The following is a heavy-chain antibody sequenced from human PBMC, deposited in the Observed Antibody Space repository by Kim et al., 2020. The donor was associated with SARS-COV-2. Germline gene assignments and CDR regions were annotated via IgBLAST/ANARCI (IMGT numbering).Heavy chain of an antibody. CDR1: GGSISSSSYY. D-gene: IGHD2-15*01. CDR3: ARQARRGHIVARHDWFDP. V-gene: IGHV4-39*01. CDR2: IYYSGST. J-gene: IGHJ5*02. Sequence: SETLSLTCTVSGGSISSSSYYWGWIRQPPGKGLEWIGSIYYSGSTYYNPSLKSRVTISVDTSKNQFSLKLSSVTAADTAVYYCARQARRGHIVARHDWFDPGGQGTLSPSPQ.